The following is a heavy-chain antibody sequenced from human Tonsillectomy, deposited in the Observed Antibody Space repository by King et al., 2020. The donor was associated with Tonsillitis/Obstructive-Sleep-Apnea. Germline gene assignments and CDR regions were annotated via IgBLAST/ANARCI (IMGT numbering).Heavy chain of an antibody. V-gene: IGHV1-18*01. J-gene: IGHJ4*02. D-gene: IGHD3-22*01. CDR2: ISPYNGDT. Sequence: VQLVESGAEVKRPGASVRVSCKASGYTFTSYGISWVRQAPGQGLEWMGWISPYNGDTNFAQKLQGRVTMTTGTSTSTAYMELRSLRSDDTAVYYCARDSMSHYYDSSGYYTFDYWGQGTLVTVSS. CDR1: GYTFTSYG. CDR3: ARDSMSHYYDSSGYYTFDY.